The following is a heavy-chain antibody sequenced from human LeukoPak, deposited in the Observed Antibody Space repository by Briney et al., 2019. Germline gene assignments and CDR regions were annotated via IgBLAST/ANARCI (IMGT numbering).Heavy chain of an antibody. Sequence: PGGSLRLSCAASGFTFSSYEMNWVRQAPGKGLEWISYISASGTITHYADSVEGRFTISRDNAKNSLYLQMNSLRAEDTAVYYCARGPSYYLDYWGQGTLVTVSS. CDR3: ARGPSYYLDY. CDR1: GFTFSSYE. J-gene: IGHJ4*02. CDR2: ISASGTIT. V-gene: IGHV3-48*03.